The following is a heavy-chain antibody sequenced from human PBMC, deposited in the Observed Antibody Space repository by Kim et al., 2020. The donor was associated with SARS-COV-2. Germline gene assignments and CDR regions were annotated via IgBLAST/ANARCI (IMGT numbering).Heavy chain of an antibody. J-gene: IGHJ4*02. CDR2: IYHSGST. CDR3: ARGLIWFGENLLDY. Sequence: SETLSLTCAVSGGSISSSNWWSWVRQPPGKGLEWIGEIYHSGSTNYNPSLKSRVTISVDKSKNQFSLKLSSVTAADTAVYYCARGLIWFGENLLDYWGQGTLVTVSS. CDR1: GGSISSSNW. V-gene: IGHV4-4*02. D-gene: IGHD3-10*01.